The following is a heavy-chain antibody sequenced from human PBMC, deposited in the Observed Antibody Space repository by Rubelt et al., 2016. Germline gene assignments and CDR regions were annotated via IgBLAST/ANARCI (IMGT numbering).Heavy chain of an antibody. J-gene: IGHJ6*02. D-gene: IGHD3-3*01. CDR2: ITSNSRTI. CDR1: GFTFNSYS. CDR3: ARDGRRGYELDV. V-gene: IGHV3-48*04. Sequence: EVQLVESGGGLVQPGGSLRLSCAASGFTFNSYSMNWVRQAPGKGLEWVSHITSNSRTIYYADFVKGRFTISRDNAKNSLYLQMNSLRAEDTAVYYCARDGRRGYELDVWGQGTTVTVSS.